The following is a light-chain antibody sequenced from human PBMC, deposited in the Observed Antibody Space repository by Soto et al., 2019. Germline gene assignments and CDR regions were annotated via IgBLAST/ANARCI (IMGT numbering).Light chain of an antibody. V-gene: IGLV2-8*01. CDR1: SSDVGAYNY. Sequence: QSVLVQTPSASGSPGQSVTISCTGTSSDVGAYNYVSWYQHHPGKAPKLMVYEVNKRPSGVPDRFSGSKSGNTASLTVSGLQAEDEADYYCTSHAGTINFPYIFGTGTKVTVL. J-gene: IGLJ1*01. CDR3: TSHAGTINFPYI. CDR2: EVN.